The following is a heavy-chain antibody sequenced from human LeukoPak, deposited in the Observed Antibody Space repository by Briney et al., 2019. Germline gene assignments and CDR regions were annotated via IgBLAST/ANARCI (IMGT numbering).Heavy chain of an antibody. CDR1: GGSISSSSYY. D-gene: IGHD2-15*01. V-gene: IGHV4-39*01. CDR3: ASPLSGYFDY. CDR2: IYYSGST. Sequence: PSETLSLTCTVSGGSISSSSYYWGWIRQPPGKGLEWNGSIYYSGSTYYNPSLKSRVTISVDTSKNQFSLKLSSVTAADTAVYYCASPLSGYFDYWGQGTLVTVSS. J-gene: IGHJ4*02.